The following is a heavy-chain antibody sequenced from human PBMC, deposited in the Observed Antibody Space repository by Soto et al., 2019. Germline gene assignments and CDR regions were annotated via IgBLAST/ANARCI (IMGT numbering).Heavy chain of an antibody. J-gene: IGHJ4*02. CDR1: GFTFSDYY. CDR3: ARDTGGSYDY. V-gene: IGHV3-72*01. CDR2: TRNKANSYSP. Sequence: EVQLVESGGGLVQLGGSLRLSCAASGFTFSDYYMDWVRQVPGKGLEWVGRTRNKANSYSPEYAPSVKGRFTISRHDLEDSMYLQMNSLKTEDTAVYYCARDTGGSYDYWCQGALVTVSS. D-gene: IGHD1-26*01.